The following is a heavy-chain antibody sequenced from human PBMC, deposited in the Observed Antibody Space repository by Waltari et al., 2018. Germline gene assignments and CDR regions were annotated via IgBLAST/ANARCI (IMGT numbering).Heavy chain of an antibody. J-gene: IGHJ4*02. Sequence: EVQLVESGGGLVQPGGSLALSCAALAFILSSYLLGWVRQAPGKGLEWVANIKPDGSEPNYLGSLKGRFTISTDNAKDSVLLHVSSLRAEDTAVYYCARYVLLQDGHYFDSWGQGTLVTVSS. CDR3: ARYVLLQDGHYFDS. CDR2: IKPDGSEP. CDR1: AFILSSYL. D-gene: IGHD1-26*01. V-gene: IGHV3-7*01.